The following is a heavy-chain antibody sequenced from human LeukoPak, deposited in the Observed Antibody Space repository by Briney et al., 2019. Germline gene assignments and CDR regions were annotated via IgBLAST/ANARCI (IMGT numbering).Heavy chain of an antibody. CDR3: ATTPHSGSGGPY. Sequence: PGESLRLSCAASGFTFSSYSMNWVRQAPGKGLEWVSSISTTSSYIYYADSVKGRFTISRDNAKNSLYLQMNSLRAEDTAVYYCATTPHSGSGGPYWGQGTLVTVSS. CDR2: ISTTSSYI. V-gene: IGHV3-21*01. D-gene: IGHD3-10*01. CDR1: GFTFSSYS. J-gene: IGHJ4*02.